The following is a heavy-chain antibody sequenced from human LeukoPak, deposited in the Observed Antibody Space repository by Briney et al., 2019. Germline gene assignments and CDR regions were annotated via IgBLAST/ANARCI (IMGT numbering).Heavy chain of an antibody. CDR2: ISVSGGST. V-gene: IGHV3-23*01. CDR1: GFTFSSYA. CDR3: ATDSGPDDAFDI. J-gene: IGHJ3*02. Sequence: GGSLRLSCAASGFTFSSYAMSFVRQAPGKGLEWVSAISVSGGSTYYADSVKGRFTISRNNSKNTLYLQMNSLRAEDTAVYYCATDSGPDDAFDIWGQGTMVTVSS. D-gene: IGHD3-10*01.